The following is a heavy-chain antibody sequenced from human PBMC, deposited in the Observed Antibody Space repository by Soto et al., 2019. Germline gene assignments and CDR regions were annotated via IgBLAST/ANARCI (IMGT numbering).Heavy chain of an antibody. CDR2: IYYRGNT. V-gene: IGHV4-31*03. J-gene: IGHJ5*02. CDR3: ARPSDLGVRAGFAP. Sequence: RSLTCRVGGACSSTGGHHWTWIRQHPEKGLEWIGYIYYRGNTYYNPSLRSRLTMSVDTSTNQFSLNLTSVTAEDTAVYYCARPSDLGVRAGFAPWGLGTLVPVSA. D-gene: IGHD3-3*01. CDR1: GACSSTGGHH.